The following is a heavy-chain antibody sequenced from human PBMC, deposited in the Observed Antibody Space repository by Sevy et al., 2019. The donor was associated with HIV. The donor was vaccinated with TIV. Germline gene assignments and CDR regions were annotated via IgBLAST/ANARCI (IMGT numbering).Heavy chain of an antibody. D-gene: IGHD3-10*01. Sequence: GGSLRLSCAASGFTFSSYGMHWVRQAPGKGLEWEAVIWYDGSNKYYADSVKGRFTISRDNSKNTLYLQMNSLRAEDTAVYYCARDPVYYGSGSYVDNYYGMDVWGQGTTVTVSS. CDR2: IWYDGSNK. CDR3: ARDPVYYGSGSYVDNYYGMDV. J-gene: IGHJ6*02. V-gene: IGHV3-33*01. CDR1: GFTFSSYG.